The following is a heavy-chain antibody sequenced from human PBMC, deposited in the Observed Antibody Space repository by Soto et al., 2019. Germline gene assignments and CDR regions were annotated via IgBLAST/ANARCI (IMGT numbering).Heavy chain of an antibody. CDR3: AKDRMGASGWFDP. CDR2: VSGNGGNT. CDR1: GFSFSSYT. J-gene: IGHJ5*02. D-gene: IGHD1-26*01. V-gene: IGHV3-23*01. Sequence: GGSLRLSCVASGFSFSSYTMNWVRQAPGKGLEWVSGVSGNGGNTYHADSVKGRFSISRDNSKNTLYLQLNSLRAEDTAIYYCAKDRMGASGWFDPWGQGTPVTVSS.